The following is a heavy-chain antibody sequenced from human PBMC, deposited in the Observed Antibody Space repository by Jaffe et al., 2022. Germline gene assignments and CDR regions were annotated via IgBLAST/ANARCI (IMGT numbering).Heavy chain of an antibody. CDR2: IYHSGTT. V-gene: IGHV4-38-2*01. CDR1: GYSVSSGYY. Sequence: QVQLQESGPGLVNPSETLSLTCAVSGYSVSSGYYWGWIRQPPGKGLEWIGTIYHSGTTYYNPSLKSRVTISMDTSKNQFSLKLTSVTAADTAVYYCARVKNYYDSSGQERSSGVLDYWGQGTLVTVSS. CDR3: ARVKNYYDSSGQERSSGVLDY. D-gene: IGHD3-22*01. J-gene: IGHJ4*02.